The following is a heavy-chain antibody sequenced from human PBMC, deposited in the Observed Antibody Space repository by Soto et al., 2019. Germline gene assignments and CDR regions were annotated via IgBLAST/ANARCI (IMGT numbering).Heavy chain of an antibody. CDR1: GGSFSGYY. V-gene: IGHV4-34*01. CDR2: INHSGST. Sequence: QVQLQQWGAGLLKPSETLSLTCAVYGGSFSGYYWSWIRQPPGKGLEWIGEINHSGSTNYNPSLKRRVTTSVDTSKNQFSLKLSSVTAADTAVYYCARGYPAGTIHTDWGQGTLVTVSS. CDR3: ARGYPAGTIHTD. J-gene: IGHJ4*02. D-gene: IGHD5-18*01.